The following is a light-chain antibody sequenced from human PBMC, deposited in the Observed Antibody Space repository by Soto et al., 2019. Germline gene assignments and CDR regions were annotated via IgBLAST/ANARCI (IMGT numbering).Light chain of an antibody. J-gene: IGKJ4*01. V-gene: IGKV1-39*01. CDR2: AAS. CDR3: QQSYSGPLT. CDR1: QSISSY. Sequence: DIQMTQSPSSLSASVGDRVTITCRASQSISSYLNWYQQKPGKAPKVLIYAASSLQSGVPSRFSGIGSGTDFTLSISSLQPEDFATYYCQQSYSGPLTFGGRTKVEIK.